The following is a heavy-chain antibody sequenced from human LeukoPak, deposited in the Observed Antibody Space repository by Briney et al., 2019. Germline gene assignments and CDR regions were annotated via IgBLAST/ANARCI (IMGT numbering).Heavy chain of an antibody. V-gene: IGHV1-18*01. CDR3: ARVSVQNWFDP. CDR1: GGTFSSYA. Sequence: ASVKVSCKASGGTFSSYAISWVRQAPGQGLEWMGWISAYNGNTNYAQKLQGRVTMTTDTSTSTAYMELRSLRSDDTAVYYCARVSVQNWFDPWGQGTLVTVSS. J-gene: IGHJ5*02. CDR2: ISAYNGNT.